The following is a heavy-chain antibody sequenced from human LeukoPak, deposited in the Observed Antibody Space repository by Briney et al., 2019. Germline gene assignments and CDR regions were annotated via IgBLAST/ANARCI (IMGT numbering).Heavy chain of an antibody. J-gene: IGHJ6*02. Sequence: SETLSLTCAVYGGSFSGYYWSWIRQPPGKGLEWIGEINHRGSTNYNPSLKSRVTISVDTSKNQFSLKLSSVTAADTAVYYCAREVGDSSGYYPYDMDVWGQGTTVTVSS. CDR1: GGSFSGYY. D-gene: IGHD3-22*01. CDR2: INHRGST. V-gene: IGHV4-34*01. CDR3: AREVGDSSGYYPYDMDV.